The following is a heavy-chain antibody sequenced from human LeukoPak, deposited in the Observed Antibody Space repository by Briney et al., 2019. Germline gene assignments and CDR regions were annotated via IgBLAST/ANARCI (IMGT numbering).Heavy chain of an antibody. J-gene: IGHJ4*02. CDR3: ATGDVSGYYPFDY. D-gene: IGHD3-3*01. CDR2: IYYSGGT. Sequence: SETLSLTCTVSGGSISSSSYYWAWIRQSPGKGLEWIGNIYYSGGTYYNPSLNSRVTMSVDTSKNQFSLKLSSVTAADTAVYYCATGDVSGYYPFDYWGQGTLVTVSA. V-gene: IGHV4-39*07. CDR1: GGSISSSSYY.